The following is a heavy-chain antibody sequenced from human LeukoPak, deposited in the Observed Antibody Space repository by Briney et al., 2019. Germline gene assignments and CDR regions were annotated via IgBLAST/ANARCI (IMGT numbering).Heavy chain of an antibody. CDR1: GFTFYSYW. CDR3: AKARGLNTAMVFADPSNDY. J-gene: IGHJ4*02. CDR2: INGDGSTS. D-gene: IGHD5-18*01. Sequence: GGSLRLSCAASGFTFYSYWMHWVRQAPGKGLVWVSCINGDGSTSNYADSVKGRFTISRDNAKNTLYLQMNSLRAEDTAVYYCAKARGLNTAMVFADPSNDYWGQGTLVTVSS. V-gene: IGHV3-74*01.